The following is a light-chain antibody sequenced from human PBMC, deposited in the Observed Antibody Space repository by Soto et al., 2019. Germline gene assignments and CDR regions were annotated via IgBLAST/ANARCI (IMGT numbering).Light chain of an antibody. CDR3: QQYGTSPPT. J-gene: IGKJ1*01. Sequence: EIVFTQSPGTLSLSPGERATLSCRASQTVSSSYLAWYQQKPGQAPRLLIYGASNRATGIPDRFGGSGSGADFTLTISRLEPEDFAVYYCQQYGTSPPTFGQGTKVDI. CDR2: GAS. CDR1: QTVSSSY. V-gene: IGKV3-20*01.